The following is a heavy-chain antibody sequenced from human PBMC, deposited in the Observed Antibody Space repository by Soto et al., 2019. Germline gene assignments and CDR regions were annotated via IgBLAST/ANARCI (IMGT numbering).Heavy chain of an antibody. D-gene: IGHD6-19*01. CDR2: IKYDGSET. Sequence: PGGSLRLSCAASGFTFSTYLMSWVRQPPGKGLEWVANIKYDGSETYYVDSVKGRFTISRDNAKNSLYLQMNSLRGEDTAVYYCARYSSAWGLWGQGTLVT. CDR1: GFTFSTYL. V-gene: IGHV3-7*01. CDR3: ARYSSAWGL. J-gene: IGHJ4*02.